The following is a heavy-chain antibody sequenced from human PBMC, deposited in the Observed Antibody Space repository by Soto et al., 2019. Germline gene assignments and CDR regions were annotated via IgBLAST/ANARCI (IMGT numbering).Heavy chain of an antibody. Sequence: SETLSLTCPVSGGSISSYYWSWIRQPPGKGLEWIGYIYYSGSTNYNPSLKGRVTISVDTSKNQFSLNLSSVTAADMAVYYCARIKTQDFDNWGQGTLVTVSS. J-gene: IGHJ4*02. CDR2: IYYSGST. CDR1: GGSISSYY. V-gene: IGHV4-59*01. CDR3: ARIKTQDFDN.